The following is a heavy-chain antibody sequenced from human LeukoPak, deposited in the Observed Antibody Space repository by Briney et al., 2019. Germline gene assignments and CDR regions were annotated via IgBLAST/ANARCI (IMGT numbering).Heavy chain of an antibody. Sequence: SETLSLTCAVYGGSFSGYYWSWIRQSPGKGLEWIGYIYYSGSTNYNPSLKSRVTISVDTSKNQFSLKLSSVTAADTAVYYCARPMKPYYYYGMDAWGQGTTVTVSS. V-gene: IGHV4-59*08. CDR2: IYYSGST. J-gene: IGHJ6*02. CDR3: ARPMKPYYYYGMDA. CDR1: GGSFSGYY.